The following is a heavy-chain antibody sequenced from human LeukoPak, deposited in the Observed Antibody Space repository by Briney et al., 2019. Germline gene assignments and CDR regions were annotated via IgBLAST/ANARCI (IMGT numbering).Heavy chain of an antibody. CDR1: GGSFSGYY. CDR2: MNPSGST. D-gene: IGHD3-22*01. J-gene: IGHJ6*03. Sequence: NPSETLSLTCAVSGGSFSGYYWTWIRQTPEKGLEWIGEMNPSGSTKYNPSLKSRGTISVDASKIQCSLELCSVTAADTAVYYCARGRQDVTMIVVVMTAVSYYLDVWGKGAMVTVS. CDR3: ARGRQDVTMIVVVMTAVSYYLDV. V-gene: IGHV4-34*01.